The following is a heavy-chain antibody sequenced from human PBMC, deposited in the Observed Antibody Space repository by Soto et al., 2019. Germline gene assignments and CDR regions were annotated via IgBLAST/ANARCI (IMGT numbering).Heavy chain of an antibody. V-gene: IGHV3-48*03. CDR2: INSGGSLI. J-gene: IGHJ4*02. D-gene: IGHD3-10*01. CDR3: ARETSYGQSATIVGEL. Sequence: EVQLVESGGGLVQPGGSLRLSCVGSGFRFNEYEINWVRQAPGKGLEWIAYINSGGSLIYYAASVKGRFTISRDNYKESVYLQMNSLRADDTALYYCARETSYGQSATIVGELWGQGTLVNVSS. CDR1: GFRFNEYE.